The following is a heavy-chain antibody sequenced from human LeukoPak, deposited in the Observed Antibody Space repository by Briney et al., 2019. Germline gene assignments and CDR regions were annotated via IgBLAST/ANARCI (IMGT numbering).Heavy chain of an antibody. CDR1: GFTFDDYA. D-gene: IGHD1-1*01. V-gene: IGHV3-9*01. Sequence: GRSLRLSCAASGFTFDDYAMHWVRQVPGKGLEWVSGISWNSGSIGYADSVKGRFTISRDNAKNSPYLQMNSLRAEDTALYYCAKDPTTGTAGFDCWGQGTLVTVSS. CDR2: ISWNSGSI. CDR3: AKDPTTGTAGFDC. J-gene: IGHJ4*02.